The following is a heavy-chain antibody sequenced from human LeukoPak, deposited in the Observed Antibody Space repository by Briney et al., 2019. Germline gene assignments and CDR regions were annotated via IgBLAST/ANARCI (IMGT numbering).Heavy chain of an antibody. CDR1: GFTFTTSA. CDR3: AADQAEYCGGDRYNV. J-gene: IGHJ6*02. V-gene: IGHV1-58*01. CDR2: IVVGRGNT. Sequence: SVKVSCKASGFTFTTSAVQWVRQARGQRLEWVGWIVVGRGNTNYAQKFQERVTITRDMSTSTAYMELSSLRSEDTAVYYCAADQAEYCGGDRYNVWGQGTTVTVSS. D-gene: IGHD2-21*02.